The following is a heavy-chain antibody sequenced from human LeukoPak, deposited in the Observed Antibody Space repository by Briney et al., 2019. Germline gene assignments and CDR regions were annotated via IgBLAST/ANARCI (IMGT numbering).Heavy chain of an antibody. D-gene: IGHD2-2*01. CDR3: ARNILVVPALMSNVPYYYSRAV. Sequence: ASVKVSCKASGYTFTSYGISWVRQAPGQGLERMGWISAYNGNTNYAQKLQGRVTMTTDTSTSTAYMELRSLRSDDTAVYYCARNILVVPALMSNVPYYYSRAVWGKGTPFTVS. V-gene: IGHV1-18*01. CDR2: ISAYNGNT. J-gene: IGHJ6*03. CDR1: GYTFTSYG.